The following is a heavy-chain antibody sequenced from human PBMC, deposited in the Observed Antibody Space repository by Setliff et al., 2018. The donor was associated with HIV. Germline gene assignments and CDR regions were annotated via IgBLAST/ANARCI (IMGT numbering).Heavy chain of an antibody. CDR1: GGSISSHY. CDR3: ARHSPNVGVRGDAFDI. V-gene: IGHV4-59*08. Sequence: PSETLSLTCTVSGGSISSHYWIWIRQPPGKGLEWIGYIHYSGATNYNPSLKSRVTISLDTSRTQFSLRLSSVTAADTAVHYCARHSPNVGVRGDAFDIWGQGTVVT. D-gene: IGHD2-8*01. CDR2: IHYSGAT. J-gene: IGHJ3*02.